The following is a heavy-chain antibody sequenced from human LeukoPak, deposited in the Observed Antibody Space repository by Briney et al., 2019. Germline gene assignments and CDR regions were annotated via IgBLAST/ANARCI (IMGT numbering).Heavy chain of an antibody. D-gene: IGHD2-15*01. CDR2: TSGSGGST. V-gene: IGHV3-23*01. J-gene: IGHJ4*02. Sequence: GRSLRLSCAASGFTFSSYAMSWVRQAPGKGLEWVSATSGSGGSTYYADSVKGRFTISRDNSKNTLYLQMNSLRAEDTAVYYCAKVNDIVVVVAYVDYWGQGTLVTVSS. CDR3: AKVNDIVVVVAYVDY. CDR1: GFTFSSYA.